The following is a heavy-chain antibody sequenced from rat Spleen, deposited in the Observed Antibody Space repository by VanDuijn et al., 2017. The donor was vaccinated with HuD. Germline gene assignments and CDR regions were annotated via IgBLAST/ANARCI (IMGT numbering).Heavy chain of an antibody. J-gene: IGHJ2*01. D-gene: IGHD1-7*01. V-gene: IGHV3-3*01. CDR1: DHSITNGYR. CDR3: ARSGLLRVFDY. Sequence: EVQLQESGPGLVKPSQSLSLTCSVTDHSITNGYRWNWIRKFPGNKLEWMGYINSAGNTLYNPSLKSRISITRDTSKNQFFLQVNSLTTEDTATYYCARSGLLRVFDYWGQGVMVTVSS. CDR2: INSAGNT.